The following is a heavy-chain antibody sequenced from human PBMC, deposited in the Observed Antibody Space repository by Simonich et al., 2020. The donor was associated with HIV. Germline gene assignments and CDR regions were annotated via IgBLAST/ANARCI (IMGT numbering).Heavy chain of an antibody. CDR1: GFTFDDYA. J-gene: IGHJ4*02. CDR3: AKDKGAYYGSGSPVY. CDR2: ISGNSGSI. V-gene: IGHV3-9*01. Sequence: EVQLVESGGGLVQPGRSLRLSCAASGFTFDDYAMPGVRQAPGKCLGGVSGISGNSGSIGYADSVKGRFTISRDNAKNSLYLQMNSLRAEDTALYYCAKDKGAYYGSGSPVYWGQGTLVTVSS. D-gene: IGHD3-10*01.